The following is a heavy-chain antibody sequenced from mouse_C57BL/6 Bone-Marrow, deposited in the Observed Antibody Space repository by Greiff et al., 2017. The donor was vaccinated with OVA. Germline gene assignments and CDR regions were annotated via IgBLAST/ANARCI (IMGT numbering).Heavy chain of an antibody. CDR3: TRDIYDYDGGSMDY. V-gene: IGHV5-9-1*02. CDR1: GFTFSSYA. CDR2: ISSGGGYI. Sequence: EVKVVESGEGLVKPGGSLKLSCAASGFTFSSYAMYWVRQTPEKRLEWVAYISSGGGYIYYADTVKGRFTISRDNARNTLYLQMSSLKSEDTAMYYCTRDIYDYDGGSMDYWGQGTSVTVSS. J-gene: IGHJ4*01. D-gene: IGHD2-4*01.